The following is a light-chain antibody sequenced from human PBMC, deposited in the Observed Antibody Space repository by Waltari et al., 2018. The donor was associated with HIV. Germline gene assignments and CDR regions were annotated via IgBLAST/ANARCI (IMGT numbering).Light chain of an antibody. Sequence: QSALTQPPSASGSPGQSVTISCTGTSSDVGGYNFVSWYQQHPGKAPKLMIFEVTKRPSGVPARSSGSKTGNTASLTVSGLQADDEADYYCSSYAGGNNLVFGGGTKLTVL. CDR2: EVT. CDR3: SSYAGGNNLV. J-gene: IGLJ2*01. CDR1: SSDVGGYNF. V-gene: IGLV2-8*01.